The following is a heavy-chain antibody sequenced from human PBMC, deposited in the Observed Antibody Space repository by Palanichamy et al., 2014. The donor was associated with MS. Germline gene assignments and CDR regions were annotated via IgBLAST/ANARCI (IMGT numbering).Heavy chain of an antibody. CDR3: ARVPVELLPVKNVDYFMDV. Sequence: QVQLQESGPGLVKPSDTLSLTCTVSGDSISNYYWSWIRQPPGKGLEWIGYIFYSGSTSYNPSLKSRLTISIYTSKNEFSLRLRSVTAADTAVYYCARVPVELLPVKNVDYFMDVWGKGTTVTVSS. V-gene: IGHV4-59*07. CDR2: IFYSGST. CDR1: GDSISNYY. J-gene: IGHJ6*03. D-gene: IGHD1-7*01.